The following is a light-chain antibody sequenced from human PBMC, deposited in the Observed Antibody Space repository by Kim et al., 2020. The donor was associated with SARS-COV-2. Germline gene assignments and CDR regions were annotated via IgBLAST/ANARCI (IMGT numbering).Light chain of an antibody. J-gene: IGKJ2*01. CDR2: KAS. CDR1: QSITTW. CDR3: QQYSGYPYT. V-gene: IGKV1-5*03. Sequence: DIQMTQSPSTLSASVGDRVTITCRASQSITTWLAWYQQKPGKAPKVLIYKASTLESGVPSRFSGSGAGTEFTLTIISLQPDDFATYYCQQYSGYPYTFGQGIMLEI.